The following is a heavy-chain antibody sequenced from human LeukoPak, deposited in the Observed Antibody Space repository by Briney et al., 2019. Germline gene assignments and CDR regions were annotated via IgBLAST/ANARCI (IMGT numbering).Heavy chain of an antibody. V-gene: IGHV4-39*01. CDR2: IYYSGTT. CDR3: ARHGGGGESYPRVFDY. J-gene: IGHJ4*02. Sequence: PSETLSLTCTVSGGSIGKTSYYWGWIRQPPGKGLEWIGNIYYSGTTYYNPSLNSRVTISVDTSKNQFSLKLSSMTAADTAVYYCARHGGGGESYPRVFDYWGRGNLVTASS. D-gene: IGHD1-26*01. CDR1: GGSIGKTSYY.